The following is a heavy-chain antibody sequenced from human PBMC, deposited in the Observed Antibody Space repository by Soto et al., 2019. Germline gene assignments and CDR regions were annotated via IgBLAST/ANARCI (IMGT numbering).Heavy chain of an antibody. J-gene: IGHJ4*02. CDR1: GFPFTTYG. CDR2: ISYDGSNK. D-gene: IGHD3-10*01. V-gene: IGHV3-30*03. CDR3: VGGQYYLDY. Sequence: GGSLRLSCAASGFPFTTYGMHWVREGPGKGLEWVAVISYDGSNKYYADSVKGRFTISRDNSKNTLYLQMNSLRPEDTALYYCVGGQYYLDYRGQGTLVTVSS.